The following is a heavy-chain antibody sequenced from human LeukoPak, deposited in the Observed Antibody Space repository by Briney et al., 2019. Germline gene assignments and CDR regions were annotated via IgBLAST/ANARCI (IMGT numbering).Heavy chain of an antibody. J-gene: IGHJ4*02. CDR2: IYYSGST. CDR3: ARTTMIVVVTPFDY. V-gene: IGHV4-59*12. D-gene: IGHD3-22*01. Sequence: SETLSLTCTVSGGSISSYYWSWIRRPPGKGLEWIGYIYYSGSTNYNPSLKSRVTISVDTSKNQFSLKLSSVTAADTAVYYCARTTMIVVVTPFDYWGQGTLITVSS. CDR1: GGSISSYY.